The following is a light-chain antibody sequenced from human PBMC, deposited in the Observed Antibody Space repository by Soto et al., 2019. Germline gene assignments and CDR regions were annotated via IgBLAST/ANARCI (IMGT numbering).Light chain of an antibody. CDR3: CSYAGTTTWV. Sequence: QSVLTQPASVSGSPGQSITISCTGTSSDIGSHNFVSWYQQRPGKAPKLMIFEVTKRPSGVSNRFSASKSGNTASLTISGVQAEDEADYYCCSYAGTTTWVFGGGTQLTVL. CDR2: EVT. V-gene: IGLV2-23*02. CDR1: SSDIGSHNF. J-gene: IGLJ3*02.